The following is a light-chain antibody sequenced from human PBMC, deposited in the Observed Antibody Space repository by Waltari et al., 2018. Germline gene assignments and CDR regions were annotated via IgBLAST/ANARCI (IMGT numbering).Light chain of an antibody. V-gene: IGLV2-23*02. CDR3: SSYAGGSTYVV. J-gene: IGLJ2*01. Sequence: QSALTQPPSVSGSPGQSITISCPGTSGDVGSYKLVPWYQHHPGKAPKLLIYEVTKRPSGVSNRFSGSKSGNTASLTISGLQAEDEADYFCSSYAGGSTYVVFGGGTKLTVL. CDR1: SGDVGSYKL. CDR2: EVT.